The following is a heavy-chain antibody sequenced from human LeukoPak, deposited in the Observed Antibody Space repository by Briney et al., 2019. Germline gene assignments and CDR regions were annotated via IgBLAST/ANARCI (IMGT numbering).Heavy chain of an antibody. V-gene: IGHV3-33*01. D-gene: IGHD4-17*01. J-gene: IGHJ4*02. Sequence: PGGSLRLSCAASGFPFSSYVMHWVPQAPGGGLEWVAIMRSDGSDKYYADSVKGRFTISRDNSKNTLYLQLNSLRAEDTAVYYCARSYGDATFDYWGQGTLVTVSS. CDR2: MRSDGSDK. CDR3: ARSYGDATFDY. CDR1: GFPFSSYV.